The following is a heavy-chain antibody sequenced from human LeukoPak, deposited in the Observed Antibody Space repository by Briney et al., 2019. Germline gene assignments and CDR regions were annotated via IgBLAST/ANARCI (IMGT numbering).Heavy chain of an antibody. Sequence: ASVKVSCKASGYTFTSYAMNWVRQAPGQGLEWMGWINTNTGNPTYAQGFPGRFVFSLDTSVSTAYLQISSLKAEDTAVYYCARDSPNYCSGGSCYAADDAFDIWGQGTMVTVSS. J-gene: IGHJ3*02. CDR1: GYTFTSYA. CDR3: ARDSPNYCSGGSCYAADDAFDI. V-gene: IGHV7-4-1*02. D-gene: IGHD2-15*01. CDR2: INTNTGNP.